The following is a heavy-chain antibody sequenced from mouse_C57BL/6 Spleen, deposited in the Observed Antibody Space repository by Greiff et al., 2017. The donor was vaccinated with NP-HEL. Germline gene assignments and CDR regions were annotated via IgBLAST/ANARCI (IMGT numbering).Heavy chain of an antibody. V-gene: IGHV3-6*01. D-gene: IGHD4-1*01. CDR2: ISYDGSN. CDR1: GYSITSGYY. Sequence: EVQLVESGPGLVKPSQSLSLTCSVTGYSITSGYYWNWIRQFPGNKLEWMGYISYDGSNNYNPSLKNRISITRDTSKNQFFLKLNSVTTEDTATYYCAREELGFDYWGQGTTLTVSS. J-gene: IGHJ2*01. CDR3: AREELGFDY.